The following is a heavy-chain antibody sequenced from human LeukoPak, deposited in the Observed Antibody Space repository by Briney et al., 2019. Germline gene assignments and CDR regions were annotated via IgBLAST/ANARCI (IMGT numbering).Heavy chain of an antibody. D-gene: IGHD1-26*01. J-gene: IGHJ3*02. CDR2: IKEEGREK. CDR3: AREEATHPGGAFDI. V-gene: IGHV3-7*01. Sequence: GGSLRLSCAASGFTFSSYWMSWVRQAPGKGREGVANIKEEGREKYYVDSVKGRFTISRDNAKNSLYLQMNSLRAEDTAVYYCAREEATHPGGAFDIWGQGTMVTVSS. CDR1: GFTFSSYW.